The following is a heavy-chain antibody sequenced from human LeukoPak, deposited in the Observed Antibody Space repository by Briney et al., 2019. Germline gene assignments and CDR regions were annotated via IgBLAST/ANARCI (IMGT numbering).Heavy chain of an antibody. CDR1: GFTVSSNY. J-gene: IGHJ4*02. CDR2: IYSGGST. CDR3: VKVSSTVGATYFDY. D-gene: IGHD1-26*01. V-gene: IGHV3-53*01. Sequence: GVSLRLSCAASGFTVSSNYMSWVRQAPGKGLEWVAVIYSGGSTYYADSVKGRFTISRDNSKNTLYFQMSSLRAEDTAVYYCVKVSSTVGATYFDYWGQGTLVTVSS.